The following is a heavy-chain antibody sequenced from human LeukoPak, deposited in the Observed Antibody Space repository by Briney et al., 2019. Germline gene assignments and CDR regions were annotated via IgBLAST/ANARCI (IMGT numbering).Heavy chain of an antibody. CDR2: INPNSGDT. CDR1: GYTFTGYY. CDR3: AASYDFWGGYLNHDY. Sequence: GASVKVSCKASGYTFTGYYMHWVRQAPGQGLEWMGWINPNSGDTNYAQKLQGRVTMARDTSISTAYMELSRLKSDDTAVYYCAASYDFWGGYLNHDYWGQGTLVTVSS. J-gene: IGHJ4*02. V-gene: IGHV1-2*02. D-gene: IGHD3-3*01.